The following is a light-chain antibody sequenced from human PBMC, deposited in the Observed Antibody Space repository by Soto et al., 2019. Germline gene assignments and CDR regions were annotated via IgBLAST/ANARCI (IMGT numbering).Light chain of an antibody. J-gene: IGKJ2*01. CDR1: QSVSSSD. CDR2: GAS. V-gene: IGKV3-20*01. Sequence: EIVLTQSPGTLSLSPGDRATLSCRASQSVSSSDLAWYQQKPGQAPRLLIYGASTRATGIPDRFSGSGSGTDVPLTISRLEPEDVGVYYCKQYGGSPVYTFGQGTKLEIK. CDR3: KQYGGSPVYT.